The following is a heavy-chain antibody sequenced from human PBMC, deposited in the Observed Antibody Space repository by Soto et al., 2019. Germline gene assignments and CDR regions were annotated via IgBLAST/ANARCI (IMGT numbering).Heavy chain of an antibody. D-gene: IGHD2-21*01. CDR1: GFTFTSYS. CDR3: ARDDSFAFDI. V-gene: IGHV3-48*01. J-gene: IGHJ3*02. CDR2: IRGTT. Sequence: VQLVESGGGLVQPGGSLRLSCAASGFTFTSYSMNWVRQAPGKGLEWVSYIRGTTHYADSVKGRFTISRDNARSSLYLQMNSLRAYDTAVYYCARDDSFAFDIWGQGTMVTVS.